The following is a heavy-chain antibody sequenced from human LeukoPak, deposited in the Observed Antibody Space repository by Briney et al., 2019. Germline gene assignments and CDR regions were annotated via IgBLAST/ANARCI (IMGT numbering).Heavy chain of an antibody. CDR1: GGSISSGDYY. Sequence: SETLSLTCTVSGGSISSGDYYWSWIRQPPGKGLEWIGYIYYSGSTYYNPSLKSRVTISLDTSKNQFSLKLSSVTAADTAVYYCARLTEYSSSAGDDYWGQGTLVTVSS. V-gene: IGHV4-30-4*08. CDR2: IYYSGST. CDR3: ARLTEYSSSAGDDY. D-gene: IGHD6-6*01. J-gene: IGHJ4*02.